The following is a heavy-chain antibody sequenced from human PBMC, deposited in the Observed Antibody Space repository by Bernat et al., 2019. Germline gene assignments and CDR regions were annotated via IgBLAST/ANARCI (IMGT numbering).Heavy chain of an antibody. CDR1: GFTFSSYW. J-gene: IGHJ2*01. Sequence: EVQLVESGGDLVQPGGSLRLSCATSGFTFSSYWMHWVRQAPGKGLVWVSRINRDGSAASYADSVKGRFIMSRDNAQNTLDLQMNSLGAEDTAVYFCARDLVYCSGGSCYNWYFDLWGRGTLVTVSS. D-gene: IGHD2-15*01. CDR2: INRDGSAA. CDR3: ARDLVYCSGGSCYNWYFDL. V-gene: IGHV3-74*01.